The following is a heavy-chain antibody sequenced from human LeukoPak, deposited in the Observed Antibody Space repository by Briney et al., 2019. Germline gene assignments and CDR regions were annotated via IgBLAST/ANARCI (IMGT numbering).Heavy chain of an antibody. CDR1: GGTFSSYA. Sequence: GASVKVSCKASGGTFSSYAISWVRQAPGQGLEWMGRIIPILGIANYAQKFQGRVTITADKSTSTAYMELSSLRPEDTAVYYCARVGAYGGNSGAFDIWGQGTMVTVSS. V-gene: IGHV1-69*04. CDR2: IIPILGIA. CDR3: ARVGAYGGNSGAFDI. J-gene: IGHJ3*02. D-gene: IGHD4-23*01.